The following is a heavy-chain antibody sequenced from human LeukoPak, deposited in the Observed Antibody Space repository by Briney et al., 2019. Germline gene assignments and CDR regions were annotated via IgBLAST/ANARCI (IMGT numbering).Heavy chain of an antibody. D-gene: IGHD5-18*01. CDR2: ISGSGGST. Sequence: GGSLRLSCAASGFTFSTYVMSWVRQAPGKGLEWVSAISGSGGSTYYADSVKGRFTISRDTAKNTLYLQMNSLRAEDTAVYYCVRVHVGTDMVDIDYWGQGTLVTVSS. V-gene: IGHV3-23*01. J-gene: IGHJ4*02. CDR3: VRVHVGTDMVDIDY. CDR1: GFTFSTYV.